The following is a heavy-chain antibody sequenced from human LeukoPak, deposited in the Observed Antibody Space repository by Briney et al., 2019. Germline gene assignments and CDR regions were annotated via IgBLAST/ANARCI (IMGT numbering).Heavy chain of an antibody. D-gene: IGHD2-2*01. Sequence: PGGSLRLSCAASGFTFSDYYMSWIRQAPGKGLEWVSYISSSGSTIYYADSVKGRLTISRDNAKNSLYLQMNSLRAKDTAVYCCARDLVTEPTGDWFDPWGQGTLVTVSS. CDR1: GFTFSDYY. CDR2: ISSSGSTI. J-gene: IGHJ5*02. CDR3: ARDLVTEPTGDWFDP. V-gene: IGHV3-11*04.